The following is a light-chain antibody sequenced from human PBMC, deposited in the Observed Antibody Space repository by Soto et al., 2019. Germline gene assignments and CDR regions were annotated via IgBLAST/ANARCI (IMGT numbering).Light chain of an antibody. J-gene: IGLJ2*01. V-gene: IGLV2-14*01. Sequence: QSALTQPASVSGSPGQSITISCTGTSSDVGGYDYVSWYQQHPGKAPKVLIYEVDKRPSGVSNRFSGSKSGNTASLTISGLQAEDEAEYYCSSYTGSSINTVVFGGGTKVTVL. CDR3: SSYTGSSINTVV. CDR2: EVD. CDR1: SSDVGGYDY.